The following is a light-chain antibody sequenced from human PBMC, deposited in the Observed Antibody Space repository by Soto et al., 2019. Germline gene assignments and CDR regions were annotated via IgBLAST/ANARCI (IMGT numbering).Light chain of an antibody. CDR1: QSTANW. CDR2: DAS. V-gene: IGKV1-5*01. CDR3: QQYTSFPYS. J-gene: IGKJ2*03. Sequence: IQMTQFPATLTASVGDRVTITCRASQSTANWLAWYQQKPGKAPKVVIYDASSLGSGVPSRFGGSGSGTEFTLTISSLQPDDFATYYCQQYTSFPYSFGQGTKVDIK.